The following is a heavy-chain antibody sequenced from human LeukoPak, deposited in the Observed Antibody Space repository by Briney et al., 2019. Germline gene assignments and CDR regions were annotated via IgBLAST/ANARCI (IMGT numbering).Heavy chain of an antibody. D-gene: IGHD2-15*01. CDR2: ISGSGGST. CDR1: GFTFSSYA. V-gene: IGHV3-23*01. Sequence: GGSLRLSCAASGFTFSSYAMSWVRQAPGKGLEWVSAISGSGGSTYYADSVKGRFTISRDNAKNSLYLQMNSLRAEDTAVYYCARDDCSGGSCYYFDYWGQGTLVTVSS. J-gene: IGHJ4*02. CDR3: ARDDCSGGSCYYFDY.